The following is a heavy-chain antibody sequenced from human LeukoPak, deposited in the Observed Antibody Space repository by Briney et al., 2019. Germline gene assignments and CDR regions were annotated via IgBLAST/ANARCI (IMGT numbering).Heavy chain of an antibody. J-gene: IGHJ4*02. Sequence: ASVKVCCKVSGYTLTELSMHRVRQAPGKGVEWMGGFDPEDGETIYAQKFQGRVTMTEDTSTDTAYMELSSLRSEDTAVYYCATEYYYDSSGYSKHPYFDYWGQGTLVTVSS. CDR2: FDPEDGET. V-gene: IGHV1-24*01. CDR3: ATEYYYDSSGYSKHPYFDY. D-gene: IGHD3-22*01. CDR1: GYTLTELS.